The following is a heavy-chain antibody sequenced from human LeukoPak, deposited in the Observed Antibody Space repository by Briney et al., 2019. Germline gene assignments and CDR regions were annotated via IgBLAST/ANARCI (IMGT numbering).Heavy chain of an antibody. CDR3: ARAGGSGYYSLPFGY. J-gene: IGHJ4*02. D-gene: IGHD3-22*01. V-gene: IGHV3-7*01. Sequence: GGSLRLSCAGPGFTFSDYWMSWVRQAPGKGLEWVANINQDGSEKFYEDSVKGRFTISRDNAKNSLFLQMNSLRAEDMAVYYCARAGGSGYYSLPFGYWGQGTLVTVSS. CDR1: GFTFSDYW. CDR2: INQDGSEK.